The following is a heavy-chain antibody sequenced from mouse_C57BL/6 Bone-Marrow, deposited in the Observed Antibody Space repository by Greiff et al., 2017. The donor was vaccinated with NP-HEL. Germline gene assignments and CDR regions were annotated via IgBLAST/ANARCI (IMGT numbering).Heavy chain of an antibody. D-gene: IGHD4-1*01. V-gene: IGHV5-6*01. CDR1: GFTFSSYG. CDR2: ISSGGSYT. Sequence: EVKLMESGGDLVKPGGSLKLSCAASGFTFSSYGMSWVRQTPDKRLEWVATISSGGSYTYYPDSVKGRFTISRDNAKNTLYLQMSSLKSEDTAMYYCARHAAGTDYWGQGTTLTVSS. CDR3: ARHAAGTDY. J-gene: IGHJ2*01.